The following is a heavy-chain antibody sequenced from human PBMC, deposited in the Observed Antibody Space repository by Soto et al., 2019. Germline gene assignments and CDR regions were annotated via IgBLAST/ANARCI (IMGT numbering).Heavy chain of an antibody. Sequence: GASVQVSCKASGGTFSSYAISWVRQAPGQGLEWMGGIIPIFCTTNYAQKFQGRVTITADESTSTAYMELSSLRSEDTAVYYCARSRITMIVVVPGDEYWFDPWGQGTLVTVSS. D-gene: IGHD3-22*01. CDR2: IIPIFCTT. CDR1: GGTFSSYA. V-gene: IGHV1-69*13. J-gene: IGHJ5*02. CDR3: ARSRITMIVVVPGDEYWFDP.